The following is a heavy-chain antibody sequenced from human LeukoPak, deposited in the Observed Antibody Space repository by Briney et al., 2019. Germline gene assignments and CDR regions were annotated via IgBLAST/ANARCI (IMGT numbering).Heavy chain of an antibody. J-gene: IGHJ4*02. Sequence: PGRSLTLSCAASGFTFSSYGMHWVRQAPGKGLEWVAVISYDGGNKYYTDSVKGRFTISRDNIKSSLYLQMNSLRTEDTALYYCAKDARYSSGWDYFDYWGQGTLVTVSS. V-gene: IGHV3-30*18. D-gene: IGHD6-19*01. CDR3: AKDARYSSGWDYFDY. CDR1: GFTFSSYG. CDR2: ISYDGGNK.